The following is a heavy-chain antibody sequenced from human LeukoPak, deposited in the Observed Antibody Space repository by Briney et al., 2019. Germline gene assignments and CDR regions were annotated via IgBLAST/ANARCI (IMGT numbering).Heavy chain of an antibody. Sequence: AASVKVSCKASGYTFTGYYMHWVRQAPGQGLEWMGIINPSGGSTIYAQKFQGRVTMTEDTSTDTAYMELSSLRSEDTAVYYCATDVLLWFGTRGDAFDIWGQGTMVTVSS. V-gene: IGHV1-46*01. J-gene: IGHJ3*02. D-gene: IGHD3-10*01. CDR1: GYTFTGYY. CDR3: ATDVLLWFGTRGDAFDI. CDR2: INPSGGST.